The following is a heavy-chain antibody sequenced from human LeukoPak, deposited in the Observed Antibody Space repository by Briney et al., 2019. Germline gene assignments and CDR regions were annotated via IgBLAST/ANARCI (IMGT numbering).Heavy chain of an antibody. CDR1: GFTFSSYW. J-gene: IGHJ4*02. CDR3: ARAGSGSYRHDY. D-gene: IGHD3-10*01. Sequence: GGSLRLSCAASGFTFSSYWMNWARQAPGKGLEWVASINHNGNVNYYVDSVKGRFTISRDNAKNSLYLQMNSLRDEDTAVYYCARAGSGSYRHDYWGQGTLVTVSS. CDR2: INHNGNVN. V-gene: IGHV3-7*01.